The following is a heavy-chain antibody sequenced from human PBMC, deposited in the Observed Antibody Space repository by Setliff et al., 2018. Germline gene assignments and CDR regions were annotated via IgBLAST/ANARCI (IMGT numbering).Heavy chain of an antibody. Sequence: GASVKVSCKASADTFTGYYVHWVRQAPGQGLEWMGWINGNSGVTKYAQKFQGRVTMTTDTYTSTANMELRSLRSDDTAVYYCVRAPPTVVIPPGRAFFDPWGQGTLVTVSS. CDR2: INGNSGVT. J-gene: IGHJ5*02. CDR3: VRAPPTVVIPPGRAFFDP. V-gene: IGHV1-2*02. CDR1: ADTFTGYY. D-gene: IGHD2-2*01.